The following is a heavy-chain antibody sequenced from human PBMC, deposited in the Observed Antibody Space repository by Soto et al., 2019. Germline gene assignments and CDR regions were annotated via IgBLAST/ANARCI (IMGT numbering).Heavy chain of an antibody. CDR2: IKSKTDGGAT. J-gene: IGHJ6*02. D-gene: IGHD4-4*01. Sequence: GGSLRLSCAASGFTFSNAWMNWVRQAPGKGLEWVGRIKSKTDGGATDYAAPVKGRFTISRDDSKNTRYLQMNSLKTEDTAVYYCTTVGPWGTVIRDYYYYGMDVWGQGTTVTVSS. CDR1: GFTFSNAW. V-gene: IGHV3-15*07. CDR3: TTVGPWGTVIRDYYYYGMDV.